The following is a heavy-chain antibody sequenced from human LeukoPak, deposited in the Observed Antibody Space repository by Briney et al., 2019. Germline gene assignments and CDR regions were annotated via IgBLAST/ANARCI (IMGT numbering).Heavy chain of an antibody. J-gene: IGHJ4*02. V-gene: IGHV1-2*06. CDR1: GYTFTGYH. D-gene: IGHD2-2*01. Sequence: ASVKVSCKASGYTFTGYHMHWVRQAPGQGREWMGRMNPNSGDANYAQKFQGRVTMTRDTSISTAYMELSRLRSDDTAVFYCARDYCSSTSCLFDYWGQGTLVTVSS. CDR2: MNPNSGDA. CDR3: ARDYCSSTSCLFDY.